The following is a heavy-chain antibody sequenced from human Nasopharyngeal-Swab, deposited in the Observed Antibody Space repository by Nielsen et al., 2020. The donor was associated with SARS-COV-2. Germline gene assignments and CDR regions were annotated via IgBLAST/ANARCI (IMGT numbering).Heavy chain of an antibody. V-gene: IGHV3-21*01. CDR3: ARVRGYQLLNDAFDI. J-gene: IGHJ3*02. CDR2: ISSSSSYI. Sequence: GESLKISCAASGFTFSSYSMNWVRQAPGKGLEWVSSISSSSSYIYYADSVKGRFTISRDNAKNTLYLQMNSLRAEDTAVYYCARVRGYQLLNDAFDIWGQGTMVTVSS. CDR1: GFTFSSYS. D-gene: IGHD2-2*01.